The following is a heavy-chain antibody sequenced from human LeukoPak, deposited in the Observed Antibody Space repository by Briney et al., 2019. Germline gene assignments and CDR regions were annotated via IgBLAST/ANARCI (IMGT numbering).Heavy chain of an antibody. V-gene: IGHV6-1*01. CDR2: TYYRSKWYN. Sequence: SQTLSLTCAISGDSVSSNRATWNWIRQSPSRCLEWLGRTYYRSKWYNDYGVSVKSRITIHPATSKKQFSLQLDSVSPEDTADYYCTRGSKGSSPYWYFDLWGRGTLVTVSS. CDR1: GDSVSSNRAT. D-gene: IGHD6-13*01. J-gene: IGHJ2*01. CDR3: TRGSKGSSPYWYFDL.